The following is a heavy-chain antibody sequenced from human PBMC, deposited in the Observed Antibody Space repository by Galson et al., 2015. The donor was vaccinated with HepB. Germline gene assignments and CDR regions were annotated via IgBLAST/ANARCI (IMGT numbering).Heavy chain of an antibody. V-gene: IGHV3-23*01. CDR2: ISGSGGST. CDR1: GFTFSSYA. CDR3: AARGGYCSSTSCYTWFDP. D-gene: IGHD2-2*02. Sequence: SLRLSCAASGFTFSSYAMSWVRQAPGKGLEWVSAISGSGGSTYYADSVKGRFTISRDNSKNTPYLQMNSLRAEDTAVYYCAARGGYCSSTSCYTWFDPWGQGTLVTVSS. J-gene: IGHJ5*02.